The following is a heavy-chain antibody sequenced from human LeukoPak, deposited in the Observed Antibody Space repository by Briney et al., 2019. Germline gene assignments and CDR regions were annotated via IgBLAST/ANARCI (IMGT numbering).Heavy chain of an antibody. CDR2: INHSGST. CDR1: GGSFSGYY. J-gene: IGHJ5*02. Sequence: SETLSLTCAVYGGSFSGYYWSWIRQPPGKGLEWIGEINHSGSTNYNPSLKSRVTISVDTSKNQFSLKLSSVTAADTAVYYCAREGIYQQLVPWGQGTLVTVSS. D-gene: IGHD6-13*01. CDR3: AREGIYQQLVP. V-gene: IGHV4-34*01.